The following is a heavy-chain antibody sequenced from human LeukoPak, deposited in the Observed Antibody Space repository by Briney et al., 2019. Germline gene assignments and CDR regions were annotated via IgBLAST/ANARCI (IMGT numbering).Heavy chain of an antibody. V-gene: IGHV4-30-2*01. CDR1: GGSISGGGYS. D-gene: IGHD5-24*01. J-gene: IGHJ5*02. Sequence: SQTLSLTCAVSGGSISGGGYSWSWIRQPPGKGLEWIGYIYYSVSAYYNPSLKSRVTISVDESKNQFSLRLTSVTAADTAVYYCARRMPTISANWFDPWGQGILVTVSS. CDR3: ARRMPTISANWFDP. CDR2: IYYSVSA.